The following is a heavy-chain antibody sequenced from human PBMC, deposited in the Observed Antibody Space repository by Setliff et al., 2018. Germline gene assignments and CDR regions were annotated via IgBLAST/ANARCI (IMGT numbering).Heavy chain of an antibody. J-gene: IGHJ6*02. CDR3: ARDAAFGGSSWYYYGMDV. V-gene: IGHV4-4*07. D-gene: IGHD6-13*01. Sequence: SETLSLTCTVSGGSISSYYWSWIRQPAGKGLEWIGHIYIGGRANYNPSLKSRVTMSIDTSKNQFSLKLNSVTAADTAVYYCARDAAFGGSSWYYYGMDVWGQGTKVTVSS. CDR2: IYIGGRA. CDR1: GGSISSYY.